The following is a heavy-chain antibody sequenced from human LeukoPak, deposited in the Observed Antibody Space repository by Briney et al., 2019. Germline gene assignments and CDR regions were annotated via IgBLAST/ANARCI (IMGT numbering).Heavy chain of an antibody. CDR2: ISSSSSTI. CDR1: GFTFSSYS. D-gene: IGHD3-9*01. CDR3: AKDISGLRYFDWLLENFGYMDV. J-gene: IGHJ6*03. V-gene: IGHV3-48*01. Sequence: GGSLRLSCAASGFTFSSYSMNWVRQAPGKGLEWVSYISSSSSTIYYADSVKGRFTISRDNAKNSLYLQMNSLRAEDTAVYYCAKDISGLRYFDWLLENFGYMDVWGKGTTVTVSS.